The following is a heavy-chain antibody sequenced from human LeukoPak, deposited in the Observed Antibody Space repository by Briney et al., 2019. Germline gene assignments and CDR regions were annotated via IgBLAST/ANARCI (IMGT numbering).Heavy chain of an antibody. CDR3: ARDKSYDFWSGYLDY. V-gene: IGHV1-18*01. Sequence: GASVKVSCKASGYTFTSYGISWVRQAPGQGLEWMGWISAYNGNTNYAQKLQGRVTMTTDTSTSTAYMELRSLRSDDTAVYYCARDKSYDFWSGYLDYWGQGTLVTVSS. CDR2: ISAYNGNT. D-gene: IGHD3-3*01. J-gene: IGHJ4*02. CDR1: GYTFTSYG.